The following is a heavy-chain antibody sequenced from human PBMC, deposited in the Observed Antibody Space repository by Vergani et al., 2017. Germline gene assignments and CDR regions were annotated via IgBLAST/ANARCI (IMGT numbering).Heavy chain of an antibody. Sequence: QVQLQESGPGLVKPSETLSLTCTVSGGSISSYYWSWIRQPPGKGLEWIGYIYYSGSTNYNPSLKSRVTISVDTSKIQFSLKLSSVTAADTAVYYCARDGRLGRGGGXFDYWGQGTLVTVSS. D-gene: IGHD1-1*01. V-gene: IGHV4-59*01. CDR1: GGSISSYY. J-gene: IGHJ4*02. CDR2: IYYSGST. CDR3: ARDGRLGRGGGXFDY.